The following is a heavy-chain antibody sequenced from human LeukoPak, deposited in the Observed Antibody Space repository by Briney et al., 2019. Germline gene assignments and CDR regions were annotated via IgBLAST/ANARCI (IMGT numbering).Heavy chain of an antibody. CDR2: IYYSGST. D-gene: IGHD4-17*01. V-gene: IGHV4-31*03. J-gene: IGHJ6*02. Sequence: SETLSLTCTVSGGSISSGGYYWSWIRQHPGKGLEWIGYIYYSGSTYYNPSLKSRVTISVDTSKNQFSLKLSSVTAADTAVYYCARDLGYGEPYGMDVWGQGTTVTVSS. CDR3: ARDLGYGEPYGMDV. CDR1: GGSISSGGYY.